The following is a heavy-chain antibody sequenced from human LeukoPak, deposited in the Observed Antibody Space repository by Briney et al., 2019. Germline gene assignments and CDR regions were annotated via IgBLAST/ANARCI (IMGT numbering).Heavy chain of an antibody. CDR1: GFTFSSYA. Sequence: GGSLRLSCAASGFTFSSYAMYWVRQAPGKGLEYVSAISSNGGSTYYANSVEGRFTISRDNSKNTLYLQMGSLRAEDMALYYCARSDTAMVAAIDYWGQGTLVTVSS. D-gene: IGHD5-18*01. CDR3: ARSDTAMVAAIDY. V-gene: IGHV3-64*01. CDR2: ISSNGGST. J-gene: IGHJ4*02.